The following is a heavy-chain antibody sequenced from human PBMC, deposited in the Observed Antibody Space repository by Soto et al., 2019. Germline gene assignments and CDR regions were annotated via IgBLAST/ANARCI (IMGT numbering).Heavy chain of an antibody. CDR3: ARKGTVAARHDALDI. Sequence: EVQLLESGGGLVQPEGSLRLSCAASGFTFRNYAMSWVRQAPGKGPEWVSGISDSGGSTSYADSVKGRFTISRDNSKNTQDLKMYSLRVDDTAVYYCARKGTVAARHDALDIWGQGTMVTVSS. CDR2: ISDSGGST. D-gene: IGHD2-15*01. J-gene: IGHJ3*02. V-gene: IGHV3-23*01. CDR1: GFTFRNYA.